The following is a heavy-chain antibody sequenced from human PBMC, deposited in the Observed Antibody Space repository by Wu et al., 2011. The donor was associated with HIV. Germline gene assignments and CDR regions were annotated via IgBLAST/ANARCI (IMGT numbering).Heavy chain of an antibody. V-gene: IGHV1-69*05. CDR1: GGTLSNYA. D-gene: IGHD3-22*01. CDR3: ASLPYYYDSSENHDY. Sequence: QVQLVQSGAEVKKPGSSVKVSCKTSGGTLSNYAINWVRQAPGQGLEWMGGIIPIFETANYAQKFQGRVTITTDESTSTAYMELSSLRSEDTAVYYCASLPYYYDSSENHDYWGQGTLVTV. J-gene: IGHJ4*02. CDR2: IIPIFETA.